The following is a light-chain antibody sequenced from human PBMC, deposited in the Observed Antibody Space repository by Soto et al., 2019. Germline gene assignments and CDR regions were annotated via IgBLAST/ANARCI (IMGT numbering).Light chain of an antibody. CDR1: SSDVGSYNL. Sequence: QSALTQPASVSGSPGQSITISSTGTSSDVGSYNLVSWYQQHPGKAPKLMIYEGSKRPSGVSNRFSGSKSGNTASLTISGRQAEDEADYYCCSYAGSSTYVFGTGTKLTVL. CDR2: EGS. V-gene: IGLV2-23*01. J-gene: IGLJ1*01. CDR3: CSYAGSSTYV.